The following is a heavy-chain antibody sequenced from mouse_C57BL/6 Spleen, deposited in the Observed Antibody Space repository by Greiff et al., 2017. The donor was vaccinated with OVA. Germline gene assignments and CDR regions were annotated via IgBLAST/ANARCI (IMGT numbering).Heavy chain of an antibody. V-gene: IGHV5-6*01. CDR3: ARHARLLRFDY. D-gene: IGHD1-1*01. Sequence: EVQVVESGGDLVKPGGSLKLSCAASGFTFSSYGMSWVRQTPDKRLEWVATISSGGSYTYYPDSVKGRFTISRDNAKNTLYLQMSSLKSEDTAMYYCARHARLLRFDYWGQGTTLTVSS. CDR1: GFTFSSYG. CDR2: ISSGGSYT. J-gene: IGHJ2*01.